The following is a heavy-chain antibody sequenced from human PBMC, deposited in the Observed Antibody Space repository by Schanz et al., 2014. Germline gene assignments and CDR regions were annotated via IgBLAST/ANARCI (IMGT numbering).Heavy chain of an antibody. Sequence: QVQLVQSGVEVKRPGASVKVSCKASGYTFTSYYMHWVRQAPGQGLEWMGIINPSGGSTSYAQKFQGRVTMTRDTSTSTVYMELSSLRSEDTAVYYCARGLGDERWLDLNEAFDIWGQGTIVTVSS. J-gene: IGHJ3*02. CDR1: GYTFTSYY. CDR3: ARGLGDERWLDLNEAFDI. CDR2: INPSGGST. V-gene: IGHV1-46*01. D-gene: IGHD6-19*01.